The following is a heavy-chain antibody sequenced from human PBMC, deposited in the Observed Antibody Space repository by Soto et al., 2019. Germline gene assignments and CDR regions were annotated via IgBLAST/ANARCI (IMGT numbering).Heavy chain of an antibody. D-gene: IGHD3-10*01. CDR2: ISHNDEPKI. Sequence: QVQLVESGGGVVQPGSSLRRSCAASGFSFKNYAFHWVRQAPGKGLEWVALISHNDEPKIFYADSVQGRFTISRDNFKNTVYLLMNSLRDEDTAVYHCARGVRAETYYNAFDYWGQGTQVTVSS. CDR3: ARGVRAETYYNAFDY. V-gene: IGHV3-30-3*01. CDR1: GFSFKNYA. J-gene: IGHJ4*01.